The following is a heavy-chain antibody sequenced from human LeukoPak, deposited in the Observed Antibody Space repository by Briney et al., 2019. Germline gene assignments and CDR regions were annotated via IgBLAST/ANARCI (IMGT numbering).Heavy chain of an antibody. CDR3: GKSSWANGNWFDP. CDR1: GFTFSNYA. CDR2: IRCCAGST. Sequence: GGSLRLSCAASGFTFSNYALNWVRQAPGKGLEWVSSIRCCAGSTYYAHSVKGRFTLSRDNSKNTVYLQMNSLRVADTDVYYCGKSSWANGNWFDPWGQGTLVTVSS. D-gene: IGHD1-26*01. V-gene: IGHV3-23*01. J-gene: IGHJ5*02.